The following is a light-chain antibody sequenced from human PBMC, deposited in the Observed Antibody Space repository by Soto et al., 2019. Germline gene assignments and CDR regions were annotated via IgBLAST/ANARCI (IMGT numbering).Light chain of an antibody. CDR2: EVN. CDR3: FSFPTPSTAV. J-gene: IGLJ1*01. CDR1: SSDIGAYDY. Sequence: SVLPQAAALSGSRGPSITISFTGTSSDIGAYDYVSGFQQHPGKALELMMSEVNNRPSGVADRFSASKFGNTAYLTISGLQVEVEAEYFCFSFPTPSTAVFGTGTKVTVL. V-gene: IGLV2-14*01.